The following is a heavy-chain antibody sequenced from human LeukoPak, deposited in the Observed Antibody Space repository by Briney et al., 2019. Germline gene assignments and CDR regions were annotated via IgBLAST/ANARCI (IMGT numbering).Heavy chain of an antibody. J-gene: IGHJ4*02. CDR2: IRQDGNEI. D-gene: IGHD2-2*01. V-gene: IGHV3-7*01. CDR1: GFMFSSYW. Sequence: GGSLRLSCAASGFMFSSYWMSWVRQAPGKGLEWVANIRQDGNEIYYGDSVKGRFTISRDNGKNSLFLQMNSLRTEDTAVYFFARFEVRGQPRFSRGFYFDCWGRGTLAPVP. CDR3: ARFEVRGQPRFSRGFYFDC.